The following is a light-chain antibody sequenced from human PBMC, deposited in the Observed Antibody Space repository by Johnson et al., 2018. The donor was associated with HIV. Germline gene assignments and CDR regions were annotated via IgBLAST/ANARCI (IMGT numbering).Light chain of an antibody. CDR1: SSNIGSNY. J-gene: IGLJ1*01. CDR2: ENN. Sequence: QSVLTQPPSVSAAPGREVTISCSGSSSNIGSNYVSWYQQLPGTAPKLLIYENNKRPSGIPDRFSGSKSGTSATLGIPGLPTGDEADYYCGTWDSSLSAGVFGTVPTVLVL. V-gene: IGLV1-51*02. CDR3: GTWDSSLSAGV.